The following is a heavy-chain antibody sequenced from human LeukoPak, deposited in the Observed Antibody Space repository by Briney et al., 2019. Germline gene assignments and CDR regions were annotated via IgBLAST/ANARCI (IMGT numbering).Heavy chain of an antibody. CDR3: ARGLYSADN. J-gene: IGHJ4*02. D-gene: IGHD2-8*01. V-gene: IGHV4-39*07. CDR1: GDSISRSSSY. CDR2: MYYSGRT. Sequence: PSETLSLTCTVSGDSISRSSSYWGWIRQPPGKGLEWIGSMYYSGRTYYNPSLKSRATMSEDTSKNQFSLKLTSLTAADTAIYYCARGLYSADNWGQGTLVTVSS.